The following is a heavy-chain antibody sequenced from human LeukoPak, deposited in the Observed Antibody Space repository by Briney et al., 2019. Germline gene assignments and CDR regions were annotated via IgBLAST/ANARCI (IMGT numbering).Heavy chain of an antibody. CDR2: INHSGST. CDR1: GFAFSSYE. V-gene: IGHV4-34*01. D-gene: IGHD2-15*01. J-gene: IGHJ4*02. Sequence: PGGSLRLSCAASGFAFSSYEMNWVRQPPGKGLEWIGEINHSGSTNYNPSLKSRVTISVDTSKNQFSLKLSSVTAADTAVYYCAGAGYCSGGSCYSEAYWGQGTLVTVSS. CDR3: AGAGYCSGGSCYSEAY.